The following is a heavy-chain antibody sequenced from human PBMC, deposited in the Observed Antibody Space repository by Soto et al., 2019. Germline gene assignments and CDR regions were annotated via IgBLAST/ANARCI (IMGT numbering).Heavy chain of an antibody. Sequence: LSLTCTVSGGPINTGAYYWSWVRQPPGKGLEWIGYVYYSGTTYENPSLKSRIAMSVDTSKNQFSLNLYSVTAADTAVYYCATYYDSSGPTFDNWGQGTLVTVS. V-gene: IGHV4-30-4*01. CDR2: VYYSGTT. D-gene: IGHD3-22*01. CDR3: ATYYDSSGPTFDN. J-gene: IGHJ4*02. CDR1: GGPINTGAYY.